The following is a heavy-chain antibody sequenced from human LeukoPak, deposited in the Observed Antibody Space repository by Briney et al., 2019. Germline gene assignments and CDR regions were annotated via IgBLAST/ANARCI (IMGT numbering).Heavy chain of an antibody. D-gene: IGHD4-17*01. CDR3: AKSGDWDYGDYGAPFDY. Sequence: GGSLRLSCAASGFTFSSYAMSWVRQAPGKGLEWVSAINRYGSSTYYADSVKGRFTISRDNSKNTLYLQMNSLRAEDTAVYYCAKSGDWDYGDYGAPFDYWGQGTLVTVSS. CDR1: GFTFSSYA. CDR2: INRYGSST. V-gene: IGHV3-23*01. J-gene: IGHJ4*02.